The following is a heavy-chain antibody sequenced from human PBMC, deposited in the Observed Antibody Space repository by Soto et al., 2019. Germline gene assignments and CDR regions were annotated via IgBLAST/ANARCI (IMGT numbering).Heavy chain of an antibody. CDR2: IYYSGST. Sequence: SETLSLTCTVPGGSFSSGYYWTWIRQHPGKGREWIGYIYYSGSTLYNPSLKSRAAITVDTSKNQFSLNLTSVTAADTAVDCCPKSAPSLGYYDTSGAGGDVWGQGTTVTVS. CDR3: PKSAPSLGYYDTSGAGGDV. J-gene: IGHJ6*02. V-gene: IGHV4-31*03. D-gene: IGHD3-22*01. CDR1: GGSFSSGYY.